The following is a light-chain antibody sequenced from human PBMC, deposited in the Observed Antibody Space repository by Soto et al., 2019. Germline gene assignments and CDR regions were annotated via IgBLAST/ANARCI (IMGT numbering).Light chain of an antibody. V-gene: IGKV3D-15*01. CDR2: GAS. Sequence: EIVLTQSPGTLSLSPGERATLSCRASQSVSSSYLAWYQQKPGQAPRLLIYGASTRVTGIPARFSGSGSGTEFTLTISSLQSEDFAVYYCQQYNNWPPGITFGQGTRLE. CDR3: QQYNNWPPGIT. J-gene: IGKJ5*01. CDR1: QSVSSSY.